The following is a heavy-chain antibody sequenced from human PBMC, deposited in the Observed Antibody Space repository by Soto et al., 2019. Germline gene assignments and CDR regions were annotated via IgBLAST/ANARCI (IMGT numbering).Heavy chain of an antibody. CDR1: GLTFSTSW. CDR2: IKQDGSER. Sequence: PGGSLRLSCAASGSASGLTFSTSWMTWVRQAPGKGLEWVANIKQDGSERNYVDPVRGRFSISRDNAKNSMYLQMNSLRAEDTAVYYCARDVSPTHYYEPSAHFDALDIWGQGTMVTVSS. J-gene: IGHJ3*02. V-gene: IGHV3-7*01. D-gene: IGHD3-22*01. CDR3: ARDVSPTHYYEPSAHFDALDI.